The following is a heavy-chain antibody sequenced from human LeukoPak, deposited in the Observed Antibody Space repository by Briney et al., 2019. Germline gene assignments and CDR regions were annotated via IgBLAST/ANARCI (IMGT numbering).Heavy chain of an antibody. Sequence: GGSLRLSCAASGFTFSSYAMSWVRQAPGKGLEWVSYISSSGSTIYYADSVKGRFTISRDNAKNSLYLQMNSLRAEDTAVYYCARASGYGDYVGAFDIWGQGTMVTVSS. CDR2: ISSSGSTI. CDR3: ARASGYGDYVGAFDI. D-gene: IGHD4-17*01. J-gene: IGHJ3*02. V-gene: IGHV3-48*04. CDR1: GFTFSSYA.